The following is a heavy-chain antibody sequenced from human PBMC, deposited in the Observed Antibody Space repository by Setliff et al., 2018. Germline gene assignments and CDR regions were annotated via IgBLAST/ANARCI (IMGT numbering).Heavy chain of an antibody. CDR1: GGTFGLSA. Sequence: SVKVSCKASGGTFGLSAISWVRQAPGQGLEWVGGMLPLYGTRNHTPKLQGRVSITADESKTTVFMELSSLTSEDTAIYFCVRAPPALHGEYGYFDLWGRGTLVTVSS. J-gene: IGHJ2*01. D-gene: IGHD4-17*01. CDR2: MLPLYGTR. V-gene: IGHV1-69*13. CDR3: VRAPPALHGEYGYFDL.